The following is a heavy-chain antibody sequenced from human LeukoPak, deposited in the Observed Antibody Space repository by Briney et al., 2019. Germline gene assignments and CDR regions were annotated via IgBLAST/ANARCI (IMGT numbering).Heavy chain of an antibody. V-gene: IGHV3-53*01. CDR1: GFDFSKFA. Sequence: GRSLRLSCVVSGFDFSKFAMHWVRQAPGKGLEWVSVIYSGDSTYYADSVKGRFTISRDNSKNTLYLQMNSLRAEDTAVYYCARGVEVAGTFDYWGQGTLVTVSS. J-gene: IGHJ4*02. D-gene: IGHD6-19*01. CDR3: ARGVEVAGTFDY. CDR2: IYSGDST.